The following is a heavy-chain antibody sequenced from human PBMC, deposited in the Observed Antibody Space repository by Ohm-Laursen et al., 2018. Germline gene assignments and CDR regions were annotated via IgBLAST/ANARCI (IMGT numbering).Heavy chain of an antibody. CDR3: ARVSSYPRKNFQH. CDR2: ISSGGSTI. J-gene: IGHJ1*01. V-gene: IGHV3-48*03. D-gene: IGHD1-26*01. CDR1: GFTFSSFE. Sequence: SLRLSCAAPGFTFSSFEMNWVRQAPGKGLEWVSYISSGGSTIYYADSVKGRFTISRDNARNSLYLQMNSLRADDTAVYYCARVSSYPRKNFQHWGQGTLVTVSS.